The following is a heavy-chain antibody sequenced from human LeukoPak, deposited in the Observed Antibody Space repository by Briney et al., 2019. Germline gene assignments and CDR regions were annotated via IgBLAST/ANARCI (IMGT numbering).Heavy chain of an antibody. V-gene: IGHV1-3*01. CDR1: GYTFTSYA. D-gene: IGHD6-6*01. Sequence: ASVKVSCKASGYTFTSYAMHWVRQAPGQRLEWMGWINAGNGNTKYSQKFQGRVTITTDESTSTAYMELSSLRSEDTAVYYCARDLSSAFDIWGQGAMVTVSS. J-gene: IGHJ3*02. CDR2: INAGNGNT. CDR3: ARDLSSAFDI.